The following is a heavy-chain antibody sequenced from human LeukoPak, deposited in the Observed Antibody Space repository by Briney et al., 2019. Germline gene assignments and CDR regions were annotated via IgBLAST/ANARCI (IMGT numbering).Heavy chain of an antibody. V-gene: IGHV3-7*01. CDR1: GFTFSSYW. CDR2: IKRDGSEK. CDR3: ARDVTYHGGDWFDP. D-gene: IGHD4-23*01. Sequence: GGSLRLSCAASGFTFSSYWMTWVRQAPGKGLEWVANIKRDGSEKYYVDSVKGRFSISRDNAKNSLFLQMNSLRAEDTAVYYCARDVTYHGGDWFDPWGQGTLVTVSS. J-gene: IGHJ5*02.